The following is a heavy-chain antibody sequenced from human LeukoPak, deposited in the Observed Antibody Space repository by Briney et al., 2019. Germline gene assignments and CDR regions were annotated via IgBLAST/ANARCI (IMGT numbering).Heavy chain of an antibody. J-gene: IGHJ4*02. Sequence: ASVKVSCKASGYTFTGYYMHWVRQAPGQGLEWMGWINPNSGGTNYAQKFQGRVTMTRDTSISTAYMELSSLRSEDTAVYYCARDGSGWLRVFDYWGQGTLVTVSS. D-gene: IGHD6-19*01. V-gene: IGHV1-2*02. CDR1: GYTFTGYY. CDR2: INPNSGGT. CDR3: ARDGSGWLRVFDY.